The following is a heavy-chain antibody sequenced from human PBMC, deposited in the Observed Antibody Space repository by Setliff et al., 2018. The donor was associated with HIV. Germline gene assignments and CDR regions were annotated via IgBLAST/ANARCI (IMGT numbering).Heavy chain of an antibody. J-gene: IGHJ4*02. CDR2: TRNRANNYIT. Sequence: GGSLRLSCAVSGFSLSDYYMDWVRQAPGKGLEWVGRTRNRANNYITDYATSVQGRFTTSRDYSKDSLFLQMDNLETEDTAVYYCVRAAAGLDVWSQGIRVTVSS. CDR1: GFSLSDYY. V-gene: IGHV3-72*01. CDR3: VRAAAGLDV.